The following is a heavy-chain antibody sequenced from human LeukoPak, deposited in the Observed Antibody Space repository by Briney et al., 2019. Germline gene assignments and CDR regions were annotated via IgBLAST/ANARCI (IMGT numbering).Heavy chain of an antibody. D-gene: IGHD3-22*01. Sequence: GGSLRLSCAASGFTFSSYWMSWVRQAPGKGLEWVANIKQDGSEKYYVDSVKGRFTISRDNAKNSLYLQMNSLRAEDTAVYYCASQVYYYDSSGYLISQSMGDIWGQGTMVTVSS. CDR2: IKQDGSEK. CDR1: GFTFSSYW. CDR3: ASQVYYYDSSGYLISQSMGDI. V-gene: IGHV3-7*01. J-gene: IGHJ3*02.